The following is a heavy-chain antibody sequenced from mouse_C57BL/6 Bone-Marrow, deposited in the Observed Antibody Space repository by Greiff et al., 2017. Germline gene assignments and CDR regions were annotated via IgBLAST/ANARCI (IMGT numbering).Heavy chain of an antibody. CDR2: INPNNGGT. J-gene: IGHJ4*01. CDR3: RDAMDY. Sequence: VQLQQSGPELVKPGASVKISCKASGYTFTDYYMNWVKQSHGKSLEWIGDINPNNGGTSYNQKFKGKATLTVDKSSSTAYMELRSLTSEDSAVYYCRDAMDYWGQGTSVTVSS. CDR1: GYTFTDYY. V-gene: IGHV1-26*01.